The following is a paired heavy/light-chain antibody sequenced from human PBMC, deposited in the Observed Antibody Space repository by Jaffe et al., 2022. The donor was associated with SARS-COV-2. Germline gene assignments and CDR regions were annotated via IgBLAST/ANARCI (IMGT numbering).Light chain of an antibody. CDR3: QQYNSWPPLT. Sequence: EIVMTQSPATLSVSPGERATLSCRASQSVAGKLAWYQQKLGQAPRLLIHGASTRATGIPARFSGSGSGTDFTLTISSLQSEDFAVYYCQQYNSWPPLTFGGGTKVEIK. CDR2: GAS. J-gene: IGKJ4*01. V-gene: IGKV3-15*01. CDR1: QSVAGK.
Heavy chain of an antibody. J-gene: IGHJ6*04. D-gene: IGHD2-8*01. CDR3: TTGLGTALYYKYNYMDV. V-gene: IGHV3-15*05. CDR1: GFTFSHAL. Sequence: EVQLVESGGDLVKPGGSLRLSCAASGFTFSHALMTWVRQAPGKGLEWVGHIKSKPDGGATDYAAPVKGRFTISRDDSKNTLYLYMNSLKTEDTAVYYCTTGLGTALYYKYNYMDVWGKGTTATVSS. CDR2: IKSKPDGGAT.